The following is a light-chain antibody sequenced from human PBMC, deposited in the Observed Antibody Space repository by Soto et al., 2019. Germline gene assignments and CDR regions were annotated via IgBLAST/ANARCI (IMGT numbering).Light chain of an antibody. Sequence: QSVLTQPPSASGTPGQRVTISCSGSSSNIGSNTVNWYQQLPGTAPTLLIYYNNQRPSGVPDRFSGSKSRTSASLAISGLQSEDEAHYYCAAWDDSLYGWVFGGGTKLTVL. CDR3: AAWDDSLYGWV. CDR2: YNN. V-gene: IGLV1-44*01. CDR1: SSNIGSNT. J-gene: IGLJ3*02.